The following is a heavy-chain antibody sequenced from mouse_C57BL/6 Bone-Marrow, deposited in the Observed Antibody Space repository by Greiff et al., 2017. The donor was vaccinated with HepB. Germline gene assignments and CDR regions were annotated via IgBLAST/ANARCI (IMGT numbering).Heavy chain of an antibody. V-gene: IGHV1-22*01. CDR3: EIYYGNWNY. CDR1: GYTFTDYN. Sequence: EVQGVESGPELVKPGASVKMSCKASGYTFTDYNMHWVKQSHGKSLEWIGYINPNNGGTSYNQKFKGKATLTVNKSSSTAYMELRSLTSEDSAVYYCEIYYGNWNYWGQGTTLTVSS. J-gene: IGHJ2*01. CDR2: INPNNGGT. D-gene: IGHD2-1*01.